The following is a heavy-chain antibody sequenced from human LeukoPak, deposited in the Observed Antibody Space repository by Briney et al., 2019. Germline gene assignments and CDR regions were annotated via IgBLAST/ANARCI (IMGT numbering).Heavy chain of an antibody. V-gene: IGHV3-23*01. CDR3: AKARGEQNGGSNY. Sequence: GGSLRLFCAASGFSFDDYAMSWVRQAPGRGLEWVSSISGSGGSIYYADSVKGRFTISRDNSKNTLYLQMNSLRAEDTAVYYCAKARGEQNGGSNYWGQGTQVIVSS. CDR2: ISGSGGSI. CDR1: GFSFDDYA. J-gene: IGHJ4*02. D-gene: IGHD2-15*01.